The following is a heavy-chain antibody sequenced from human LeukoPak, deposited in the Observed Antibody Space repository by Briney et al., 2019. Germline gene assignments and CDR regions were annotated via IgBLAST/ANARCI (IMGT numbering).Heavy chain of an antibody. D-gene: IGHD6-6*01. Sequence: ESLKISCKGSGYSFTSYWIGWVRQMPGKGLEWMGIIYPGDSDTRYSPSFQGQVTISADKSTSTAYLQWSSLKASDTAMYYCARVSSSGPPGYYYYMDVWGKGTTVTVSS. J-gene: IGHJ6*03. V-gene: IGHV5-51*01. CDR1: GYSFTSYW. CDR2: IYPGDSDT. CDR3: ARVSSSGPPGYYYYMDV.